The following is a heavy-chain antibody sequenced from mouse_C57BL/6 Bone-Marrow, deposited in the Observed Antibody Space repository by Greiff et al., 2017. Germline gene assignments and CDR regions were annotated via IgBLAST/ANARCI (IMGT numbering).Heavy chain of an antibody. J-gene: IGHJ2*01. D-gene: IGHD1-1*01. CDR1: GYTFTSYW. V-gene: IGHV1-69*01. CDR2: IDPSDSYT. CDR3: ARWGTTVGAYYFDY. Sequence: VQLQQPGAELVMPGASVKLSCKASGYTFTSYWMHWVKQRPGQGLEWIGEIDPSDSYTNYNQKFKGKSTLTVDKSSSTAYMQLSSLTSEDSAVYYCARWGTTVGAYYFDYWVRGTTLTVSS.